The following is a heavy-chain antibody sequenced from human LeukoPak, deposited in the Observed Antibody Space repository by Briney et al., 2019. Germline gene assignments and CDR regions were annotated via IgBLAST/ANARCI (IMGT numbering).Heavy chain of an antibody. CDR1: GGSISSGSYY. CDR2: IYTSGST. CDR3: ATSYDSTWGRDFDY. Sequence: SETLSLTCTVSGGSISSGSYYWSWIRQPAGRGLEWIGRIYTSGSTNYNPSLKSRVTLSIDTSKNQFSLRLSSVTAADTAVYYCATSYDSTWGRDFDYWGQGTLVTVSP. D-gene: IGHD6-13*01. V-gene: IGHV4-61*02. J-gene: IGHJ4*02.